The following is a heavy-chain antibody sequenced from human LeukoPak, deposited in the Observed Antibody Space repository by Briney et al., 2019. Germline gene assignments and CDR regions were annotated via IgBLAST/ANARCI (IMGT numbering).Heavy chain of an antibody. V-gene: IGHV3-30*18. Sequence: PGGSLRLSCAASGFTFSSYSMNCVRQAPGKGLEWVAVISYDGSNKYSADSVKGRFTISRDNSKNTMYLQMNSLRAEDTAVYYCAKDEDYGDYVLSYWGQGTLVTVSS. CDR2: ISYDGSNK. CDR3: AKDEDYGDYVLSY. J-gene: IGHJ4*02. D-gene: IGHD4-17*01. CDR1: GFTFSSYS.